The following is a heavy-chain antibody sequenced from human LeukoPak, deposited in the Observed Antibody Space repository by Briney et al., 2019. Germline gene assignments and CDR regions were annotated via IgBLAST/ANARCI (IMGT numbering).Heavy chain of an antibody. Sequence: PGGSLRLSCAASGFTFDDYAMHWVRQAPGKGLEWVSLISGDGGSTYYADSVKGRFTISRDNSKNSLYLQMNSLRTEDTALYYCAKDYYYDSSGGGRFDYWGQGTLVTVSS. CDR3: AKDYYYDSSGGGRFDY. D-gene: IGHD3-22*01. CDR1: GFTFDDYA. V-gene: IGHV3-43*02. CDR2: ISGDGGST. J-gene: IGHJ4*02.